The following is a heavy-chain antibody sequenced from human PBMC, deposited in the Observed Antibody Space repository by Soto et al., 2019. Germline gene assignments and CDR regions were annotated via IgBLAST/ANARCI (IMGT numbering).Heavy chain of an antibody. CDR1: GYTFTSYY. V-gene: IGHV1-8*01. J-gene: IGHJ4*02. CDR2: MNPNTGNS. D-gene: IGHD1-1*01. CDR3: ARRAETNGWNGFGADKYYFDF. Sequence: ASVNVSCKSSGYTFTSYYIYWVRQATGQGLEWMGWMNPNTGNSGYAQKFQGRVTMTSDTSISTAHMELSSLRSEDTAVYYCARRAETNGWNGFGADKYYFDFWGQGTLVT.